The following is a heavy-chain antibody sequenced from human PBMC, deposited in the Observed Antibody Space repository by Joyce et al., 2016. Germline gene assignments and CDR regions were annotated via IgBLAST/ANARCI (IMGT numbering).Heavy chain of an antibody. V-gene: IGHV3-21*01. CDR2: LSSSSSYI. J-gene: IGHJ4*02. CDR1: GFTFSSYS. Sequence: EVQLVESGGGLVKPGGSLRLSCAASGFTFSSYSMSWVRQAPGKGLEWVSSLSSSSSYIKYTDSVKGRFTIPRDNAKNSLYLQMNSLRVEDTAVYYCARSSYTNGIFDYWGQGTLVTVSS. CDR3: ARSSYTNGIFDY. D-gene: IGHD2-8*01.